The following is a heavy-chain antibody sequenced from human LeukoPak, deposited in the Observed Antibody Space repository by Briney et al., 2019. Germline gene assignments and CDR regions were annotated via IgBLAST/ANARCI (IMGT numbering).Heavy chain of an antibody. CDR1: GGSISSYY. V-gene: IGHV4-59*01. CDR3: ARGFGSYYYHYYGMDV. D-gene: IGHD3-10*01. J-gene: IGHJ6*02. Sequence: RSSETLSLTCTVSGGSISSYYWSWIRQPPGKGLEWIGYIYYSGSTNYNPSLKSRVTISVDTSKNQFSLKLSSVTAADTAVYYCARGFGSYYYHYYGMDVWGQGTTVTVSS. CDR2: IYYSGST.